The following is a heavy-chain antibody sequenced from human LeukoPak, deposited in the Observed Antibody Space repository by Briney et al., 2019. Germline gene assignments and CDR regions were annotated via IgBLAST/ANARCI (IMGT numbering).Heavy chain of an antibody. J-gene: IGHJ6*03. CDR1: GGSISSYY. V-gene: IGHV4-59*01. Sequence: SETLSLTCTVSGGSISSYYWSWIRQPPGKGLEWIGYIYYSGSTNYNPSLKSRVTISVDTSKNQFSLKLSSVTAAGTAVYYCARAGPPQASNGWKSGMDVWGKGATVTISS. D-gene: IGHD1-1*01. CDR3: ARAGPPQASNGWKSGMDV. CDR2: IYYSGST.